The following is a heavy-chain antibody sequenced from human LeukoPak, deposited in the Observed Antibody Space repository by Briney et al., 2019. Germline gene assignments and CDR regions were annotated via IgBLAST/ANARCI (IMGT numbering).Heavy chain of an antibody. CDR3: ARTQGYGSGSYRSEFYMDV. CDR1: GGSISSGSYY. CDR2: IYTSGST. Sequence: PSQTLSLTCTVSGGSISSGSYYWSWIRQPAGKGLEWIGRIYTSGSTNYNPSLKNRVTISVDTSKNQFSLKLSSVTAADTAVYYCARTQGYGSGSYRSEFYMDVWGKGTTVTISS. V-gene: IGHV4-61*02. D-gene: IGHD3-10*01. J-gene: IGHJ6*03.